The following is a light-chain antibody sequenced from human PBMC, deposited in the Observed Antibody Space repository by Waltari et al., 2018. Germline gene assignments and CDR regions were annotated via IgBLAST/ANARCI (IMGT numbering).Light chain of an antibody. CDR2: VAS. CDR1: QGIRND. Sequence: DIQRTQAPSSLSASVGATVTITCRASQGIRNDLDWFQQKPGKAPKRLIYVASSLQSGVPSRFSGSGSGTEFTLTISSLQPEDFATYYCLQHNSYPRAFGQGTRVEVK. CDR3: LQHNSYPRA. V-gene: IGKV1-17*01. J-gene: IGKJ1*01.